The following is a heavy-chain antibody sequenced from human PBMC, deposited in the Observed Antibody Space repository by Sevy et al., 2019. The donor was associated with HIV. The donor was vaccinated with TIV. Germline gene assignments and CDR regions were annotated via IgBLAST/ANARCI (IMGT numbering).Heavy chain of an antibody. V-gene: IGHV3-21*01. CDR3: ARGASSGWDYFDY. Sequence: GGSLRLSCAASGFTFSNYNINWVRQAPGKGLEWVSYISGLSNYIYDADSLGGRFTISRDNAKNSVYLQMNSLRTEDTAVYYCARGASSGWDYFDYWGQGTLVTVSS. J-gene: IGHJ4*02. CDR2: ISGLSNYI. CDR1: GFTFSNYN. D-gene: IGHD6-19*01.